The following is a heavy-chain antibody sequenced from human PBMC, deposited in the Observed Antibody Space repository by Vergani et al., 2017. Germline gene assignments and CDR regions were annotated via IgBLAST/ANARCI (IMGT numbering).Heavy chain of an antibody. J-gene: IGHJ3*02. CDR3: ARGILGGYYYDSSGSPHPKGAFDI. Sequence: QVQLQESGPGLVKPSQTLSLTCTVSGGSISSGSYYWSWIRQPAGKGLEWIGRIYSSGNTNYNPSLKSRVTMSVDTSKNQFSLKLSSVTAADTAVYYCARGILGGYYYDSSGSPHPKGAFDIWGQGTMVTVSS. D-gene: IGHD3-22*01. CDR2: IYSSGNT. CDR1: GGSISSGSYY. V-gene: IGHV4-61*02.